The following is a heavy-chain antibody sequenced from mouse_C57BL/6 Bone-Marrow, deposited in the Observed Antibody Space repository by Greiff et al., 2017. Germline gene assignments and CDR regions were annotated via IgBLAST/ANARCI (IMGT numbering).Heavy chain of an antibody. D-gene: IGHD1-1*01. V-gene: IGHV5-4*03. CDR1: RFTFSSYA. Sequence: EVKLVESGGGLVKPGGSLKLSCAASRFTFSSYAMSWVRQTPEKRLEWVATISDGGSYTYYPDNVKGRFTISRDNAKNNLYLQMSHLKSEDTAMYYCARDYYENFDYWGQGTTLTVSS. J-gene: IGHJ2*01. CDR2: ISDGGSYT. CDR3: ARDYYENFDY.